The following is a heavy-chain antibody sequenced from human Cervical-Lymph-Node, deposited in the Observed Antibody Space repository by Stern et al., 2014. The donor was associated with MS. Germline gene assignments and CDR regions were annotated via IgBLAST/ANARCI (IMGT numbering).Heavy chain of an antibody. V-gene: IGHV1-3*01. CDR1: GYTFTNYA. CDR3: ARGDRSGRKVDY. CDR2: INAGNGNT. D-gene: IGHD2-15*01. J-gene: IGHJ4*02. Sequence: QVQLVQSGAEVKKPGASVKVSCKASGYTFTNYAMHWVRQAPGQRPEWMGWINAGNGNTKYSQNFQGRVTITRDTSASTAYMELSSLTSEDTAVYYCARGDRSGRKVDYWGQGTLVTVSS.